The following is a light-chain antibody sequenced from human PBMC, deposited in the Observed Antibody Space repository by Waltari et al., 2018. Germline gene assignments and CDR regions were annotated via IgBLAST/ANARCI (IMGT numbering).Light chain of an antibody. V-gene: IGKV3D-15*03. CDR1: QGISTN. Sequence: ETVVTQSPATLSVSPGERATLPFRASQGISTNLAWYQQKPGQAPRLLIYGAINRAPGVPASVSGSGSGTEFTLTISVLQSEDFAVYYCQQYNDCPLTFGGGTKVDIK. CDR2: GAI. CDR3: QQYNDCPLT. J-gene: IGKJ4*01.